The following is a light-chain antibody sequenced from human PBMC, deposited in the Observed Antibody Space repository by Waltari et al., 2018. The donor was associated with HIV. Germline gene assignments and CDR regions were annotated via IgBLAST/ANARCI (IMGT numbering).Light chain of an antibody. CDR1: TSDVGGYNY. CDR2: DVS. Sequence: QSALTQPASVSGSPGQSIAISCTGTTSDVGGYNYVSWYQQHPGKAPKLIIYDVSNRPSGVSNRFSGSKSGNTASLIISGLQAEDDADYYCSSYTSSSTLRVFGGGTKLTVL. CDR3: SSYTSSSTLRV. J-gene: IGLJ3*02. V-gene: IGLV2-14*01.